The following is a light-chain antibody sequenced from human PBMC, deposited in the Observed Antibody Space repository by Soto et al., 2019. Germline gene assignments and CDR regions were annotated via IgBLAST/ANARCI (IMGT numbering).Light chain of an antibody. V-gene: IGLV2-11*01. CDR2: DVS. J-gene: IGLJ2*01. CDR1: SSDVGAYNY. CDR3: SSNTGTYTRVV. Sequence: QSALTQPRSVSGSPGQSVTISCTGTSSDVGAYNYVSWYQQYPGKAPKLVISDVSKRPSGVPDRFSGSKSGNTASLTISGLQAEAEADYYCSSNTGTYTRVVFGGGTKLTVL.